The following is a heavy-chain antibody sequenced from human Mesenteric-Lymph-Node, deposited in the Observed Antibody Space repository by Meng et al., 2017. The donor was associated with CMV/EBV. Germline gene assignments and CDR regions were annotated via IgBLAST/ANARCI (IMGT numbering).Heavy chain of an antibody. Sequence: SETLSLTCTVSDDSISSGGYYWSWIRQLPGKGLEWIGYIYYTGTTDYNPTLKSRLSISVDTYKNQFTLNLISVTAAETAGYYCTRANVGGTFRLFDYWGQGTLVTVSS. CDR2: IYYTGTT. V-gene: IGHV4-31*03. CDR3: TRANVGGTFRLFDY. CDR1: DDSISSGGYY. D-gene: IGHD3-16*01. J-gene: IGHJ4*02.